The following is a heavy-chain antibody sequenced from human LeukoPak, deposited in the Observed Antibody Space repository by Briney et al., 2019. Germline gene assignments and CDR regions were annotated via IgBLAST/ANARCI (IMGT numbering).Heavy chain of an antibody. CDR3: ARVSSRATLYGDYYYYYMDV. J-gene: IGHJ6*03. CDR1: GGSISSYY. Sequence: SETLSLTCTVSGGSISSYYWSWIRQPAGKGLEWIGRIYTSGSTDYNPSLKSRVTMSVDTSKNQFSLKMSSVTAADTAVYYCARVSSRATLYGDYYYYYMDVWGKGTTVTVSS. D-gene: IGHD2-2*01. V-gene: IGHV4-4*07. CDR2: IYTSGST.